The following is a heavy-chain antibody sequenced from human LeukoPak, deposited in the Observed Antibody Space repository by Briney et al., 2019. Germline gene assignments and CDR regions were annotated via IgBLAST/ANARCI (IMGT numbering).Heavy chain of an antibody. J-gene: IGHJ4*02. V-gene: IGHV3-21*01. CDR3: ASDVVVVVAATMGGDSPGY. Sequence: KAGGSLRLSCAASGFTFSSYSMNWVRQAPGKGLEWVSSISSSSSYIYYADSVKGRLTIYTDNAMNSLYLKMNSLRAEDTAVYYCASDVVVVVAATMGGDSPGYWGQGTLVTVSS. CDR1: GFTFSSYS. CDR2: ISSSSSYI. D-gene: IGHD2-15*01.